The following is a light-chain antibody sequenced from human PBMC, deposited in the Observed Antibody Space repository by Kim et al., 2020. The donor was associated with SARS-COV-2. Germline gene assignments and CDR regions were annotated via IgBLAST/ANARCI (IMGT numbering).Light chain of an antibody. V-gene: IGKV1-39*01. CDR2: ATS. J-gene: IGKJ2*01. CDR1: QSISTY. CDR3: QQSYTTPRT. Sequence: ASVRDRVTITCRASQSISTYLNWYQHKPGKAPKVLIYATSTLQSGIPSRFSGSGSGTDFTLTISSLQPEDFATYYCQQSYTTPRTFGQGTKVEIK.